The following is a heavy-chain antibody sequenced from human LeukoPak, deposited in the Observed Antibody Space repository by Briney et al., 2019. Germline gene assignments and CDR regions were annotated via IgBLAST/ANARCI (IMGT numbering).Heavy chain of an antibody. Sequence: GGSLRLSCAASGFTFSNYAMHWVRQAPGKGLEWVALIPYDGSNKYYADSVKGRFTISRDNSMNTLDLQMNSLRAEDTAVYYCASGSGSYSLYFDYWGQGTLVTVSS. J-gene: IGHJ4*02. CDR3: ASGSGSYSLYFDY. V-gene: IGHV3-30*17. CDR2: IPYDGSNK. CDR1: GFTFSNYA. D-gene: IGHD1-26*01.